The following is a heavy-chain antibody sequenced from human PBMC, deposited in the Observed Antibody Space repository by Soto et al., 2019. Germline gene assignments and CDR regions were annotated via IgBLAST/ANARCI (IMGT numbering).Heavy chain of an antibody. V-gene: IGHV1-69*01. CDR1: GGTFSSYA. CDR2: IIPIFGTA. CDR3: ARDRLLWFGELNYYFDY. D-gene: IGHD3-10*01. Sequence: QVQLVQSGAEVKKPGSSVKVSCKASGGTFSSYAISWVRQAPGQGLEWMGGIIPIFGTATYAQKFQGRVTITADESTSTAYMELSSLRSEDTAVYYCARDRLLWFGELNYYFDYWGQGTLVTVSS. J-gene: IGHJ4*02.